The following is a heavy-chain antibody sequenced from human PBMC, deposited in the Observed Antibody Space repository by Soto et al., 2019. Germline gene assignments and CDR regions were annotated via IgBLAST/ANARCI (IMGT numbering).Heavy chain of an antibody. Sequence: QVQLVQSGAEVKKPGASVTVSCKTSGYTFSNYGINWVRQAPRQGLEWMGWISGYNGNTNYAQTVQGRVTMTTDPSTGTVYMELRSLKSDDTAIYYCSRFIMVGGWFDPNYYHGMDVWGQGTTVTVSS. CDR3: SRFIMVGGWFDPNYYHGMDV. CDR2: ISGYNGNT. CDR1: GYTFSNYG. J-gene: IGHJ6*02. D-gene: IGHD6-19*01. V-gene: IGHV1-18*01.